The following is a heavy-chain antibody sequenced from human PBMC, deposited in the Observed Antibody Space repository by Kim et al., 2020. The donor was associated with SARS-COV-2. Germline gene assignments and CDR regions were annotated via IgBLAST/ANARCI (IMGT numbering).Heavy chain of an antibody. J-gene: IGHJ3*02. D-gene: IGHD3-10*01. V-gene: IGHV4-39*01. CDR3: ASRLLWFGEPYDAFDI. Sequence: SETLSLTCTVSGGSISSSSYYWGWIRQPPGKGLEWIGSIYYSGSTYYNPSLKSRVTISVDTSKNQFSLKLSSVTAADTAVYYCASRLLWFGEPYDAFDIWGQGTMVTVSS. CDR2: IYYSGST. CDR1: GGSISSSSYY.